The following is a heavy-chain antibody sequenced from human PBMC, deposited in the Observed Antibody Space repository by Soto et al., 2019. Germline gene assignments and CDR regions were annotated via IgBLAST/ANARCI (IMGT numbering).Heavy chain of an antibody. CDR3: AKDQGYCSSTSCPKPHSSSWYNWFDP. CDR2: ISGSGGST. D-gene: IGHD2-2*01. Sequence: GGSLRLSCAASGFTFSSYAMSWVRQAPGKGLEWVSAISGSGGSTYYADSVKGRFTISRDNSKNTLYLQMNSLRAEDTAVYYCAKDQGYCSSTSCPKPHSSSWYNWFDPWGQGTLVTVSS. V-gene: IGHV3-23*01. CDR1: GFTFSSYA. J-gene: IGHJ5*02.